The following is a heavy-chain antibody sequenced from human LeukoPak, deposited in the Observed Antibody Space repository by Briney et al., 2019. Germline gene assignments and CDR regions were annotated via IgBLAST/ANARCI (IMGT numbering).Heavy chain of an antibody. J-gene: IGHJ4*02. Sequence: GESLKISCKGSGYSFTSYWIGWVRQRPGKGLEWMGIIYLGDSDTRYSPSFQGQVTISADKSISTANLQWSSLKASDTAMYYCARHMAIAAAGTPVFDYWGQGTLVTVSS. D-gene: IGHD6-13*01. CDR3: ARHMAIAAAGTPVFDY. CDR2: IYLGDSDT. V-gene: IGHV5-51*01. CDR1: GYSFTSYW.